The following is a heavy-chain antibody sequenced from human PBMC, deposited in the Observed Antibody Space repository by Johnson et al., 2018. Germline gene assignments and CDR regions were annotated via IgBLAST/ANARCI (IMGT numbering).Heavy chain of an antibody. V-gene: IGHV3-30*18. J-gene: IGHJ6*01. CDR2: ISYDGSNK. CDR1: GFTFSSYG. Sequence: QVQLVESGGGVVQPGRSLRLSCAASGFTFSSYGMHWVRQAPGKGLEWVAVISYDGSNKYYADSVKGRFTISRDNSKNTLYLQMNSLSAEDTGVYDCAKDLRGGGRIVVVPAAIRCETPPDYYGMDVWGQGTTVTVSS. D-gene: IGHD2-2*01. CDR3: AKDLRGGGRIVVVPAAIRCETPPDYYGMDV.